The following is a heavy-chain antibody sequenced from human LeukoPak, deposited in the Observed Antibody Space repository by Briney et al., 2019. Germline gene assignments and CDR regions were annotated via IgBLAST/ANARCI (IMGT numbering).Heavy chain of an antibody. CDR1: GFTFSSYA. Sequence: GGSLRLSCAASGFTFSSYAMSWVRQAPGKGLEWVSGITGSGGSTYYADSVKGRFTISRDNSKDTLYLQMNSLRVEDTALYYCAKEHSVLTMMRGLDSWGQGTLVTVSS. V-gene: IGHV3-23*01. J-gene: IGHJ4*02. CDR2: ITGSGGST. D-gene: IGHD3-22*01. CDR3: AKEHSVLTMMRGLDS.